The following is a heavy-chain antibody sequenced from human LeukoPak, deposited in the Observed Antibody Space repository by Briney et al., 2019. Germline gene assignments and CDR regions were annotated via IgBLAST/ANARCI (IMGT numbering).Heavy chain of an antibody. V-gene: IGHV1-69*05. D-gene: IGHD3-3*01. CDR1: GGTFSSYA. CDR2: IIPIFGTA. Sequence: GSSVKVSCKASGGTFSSYAISWVRQAPGQGLEWMGGIIPIFGTANYAQKFQGRVTITTDESTSTAYMELSSLRSEDTAVYYCAGHITIFGVVNDWFDPWGQGTLVTVSS. J-gene: IGHJ5*02. CDR3: AGHITIFGVVNDWFDP.